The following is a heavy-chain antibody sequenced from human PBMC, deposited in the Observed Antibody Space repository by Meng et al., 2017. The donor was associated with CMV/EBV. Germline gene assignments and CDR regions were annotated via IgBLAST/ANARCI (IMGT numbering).Heavy chain of an antibody. D-gene: IGHD3-3*01. CDR2: IYYSGST. J-gene: IGHJ4*02. Sequence: SETLSLTCTVSGGSISSYYWSWIRQPPGKGLEWIGYIYYSGSTNYNPSLKSRVTISVDTSKNQFSLKLSSVPAADTAVYYCARDTIFRSLDYWGQGTLVTVSS. CDR3: ARDTIFRSLDY. V-gene: IGHV4-59*01. CDR1: GGSISSYY.